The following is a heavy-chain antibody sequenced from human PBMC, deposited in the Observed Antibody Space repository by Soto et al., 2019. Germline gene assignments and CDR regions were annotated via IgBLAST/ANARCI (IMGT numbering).Heavy chain of an antibody. D-gene: IGHD2-2*01. J-gene: IGHJ6*02. CDR3: ARVRGDIVVVPAATPYYYYGMDV. CDR1: GYTFTSYG. CDR2: ISAYNGNT. Sequence: ASVKVSCKASGYTFTSYGISWLRQAPGQGLEWMGWISAYNGNTNYAQKLQGRVTMTTDTSTSTAYMELRSLRSDDTAVYYCARVRGDIVVVPAATPYYYYGMDVWGQGTTVTVSS. V-gene: IGHV1-18*01.